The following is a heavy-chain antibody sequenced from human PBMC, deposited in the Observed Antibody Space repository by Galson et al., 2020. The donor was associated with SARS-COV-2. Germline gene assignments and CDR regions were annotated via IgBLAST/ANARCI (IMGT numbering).Heavy chain of an antibody. D-gene: IGHD3-9*01. CDR3: ARLRYYDVLTGYIVDV. J-gene: IGHJ6*02. V-gene: IGHV1-2*02. CDR1: GYTFTDYY. Sequence: ASVKVSCKASGYTFTDYYIHWVRQAPGQGLEWMGWINPKRGGTNYAQKFEGRVTMTRDTSITTAYMELSRLRADDTAVYYCARLRYYDVLTGYIVDVWGQGTMVTVSS. CDR2: INPKRGGT.